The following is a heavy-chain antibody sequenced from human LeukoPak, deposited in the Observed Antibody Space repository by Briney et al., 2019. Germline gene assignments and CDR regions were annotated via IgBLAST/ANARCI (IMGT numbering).Heavy chain of an antibody. Sequence: SETLSLTCTVSGGSTSDYYWNWIRQPPGKGLEWIGYIYYRGTTNYNPSLDSRVTISLDSSKNQFSLRLNSVTAADTAIYYCARGPPRTGRERFFDYWGQGTLVSVSS. CDR3: ARGPPRTGRERFFDY. D-gene: IGHD1-1*01. V-gene: IGHV4-59*01. CDR1: GGSTSDYY. CDR2: IYYRGTT. J-gene: IGHJ4*02.